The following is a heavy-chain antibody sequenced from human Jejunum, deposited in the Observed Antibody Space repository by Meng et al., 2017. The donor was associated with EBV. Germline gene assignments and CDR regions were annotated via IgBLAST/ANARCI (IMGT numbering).Heavy chain of an antibody. V-gene: IGHV3-33*01. J-gene: IGHJ4*02. CDR1: GFIFSNYG. D-gene: IGHD4-17*01. CDR2: IFFDGSKK. Sequence: QVQLEQSGXGVVQPGXSLRLSCAASGFIFSNYGMHWFRQAPGKGLEWVALIFFDGSKKYYADSVKGRFTISRDNSNNTLYLQMNSLRAEDTAVYYCAADYGDYGYYFDYWGRGTLVTVSS. CDR3: AADYGDYGYYFDY.